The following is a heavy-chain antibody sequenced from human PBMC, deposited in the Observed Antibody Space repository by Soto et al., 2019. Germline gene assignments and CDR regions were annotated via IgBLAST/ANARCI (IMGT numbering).Heavy chain of an antibody. CDR2: IIPILGIA. CDR1: GGTFSSYT. D-gene: IGHD3-22*01. J-gene: IGHJ4*02. V-gene: IGHV1-69*02. CDR3: ARVTGARIVAR. Sequence: QVQLVQSGAEVKKPGSSVKVSCKASGGTFSSYTISWVRQAPGQGLEWMGRIIPILGIANYAQKFQGRVTITANKSTRPASVELSSLRSEEATVYDCARVTGARIVARWGRGTLATVSS.